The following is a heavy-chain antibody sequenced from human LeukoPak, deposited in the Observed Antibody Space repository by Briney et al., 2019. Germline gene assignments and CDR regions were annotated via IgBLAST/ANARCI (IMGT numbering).Heavy chain of an antibody. J-gene: IGHJ5*02. V-gene: IGHV3-21*01. CDR3: AREGQDDYGDFTNWFDL. D-gene: IGHD4-17*01. Sequence: GGSLRLSCAASGFTFSSYSMNRVRQAPGKGLEWVSSISSSSYIYYADSVKGRFTISRDNAKNSLYLQMNSLRAEDTAVYYCAREGQDDYGDFTNWFDLWGQGTLVTVSS. CDR2: ISSSSYI. CDR1: GFTFSSYS.